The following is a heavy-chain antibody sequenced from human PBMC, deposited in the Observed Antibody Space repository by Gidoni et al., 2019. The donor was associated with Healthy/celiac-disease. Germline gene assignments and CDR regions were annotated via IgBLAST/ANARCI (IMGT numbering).Heavy chain of an antibody. CDR3: AKDLGSGYYDAFDI. CDR1: GFTFDDYA. J-gene: IGHJ3*02. V-gene: IGHV3-9*01. CDR2: ISWNSGSI. D-gene: IGHD3-22*01. Sequence: EVQLVESGGGLVQPGRSLRLSCAASGFTFDDYAMHWVRQGPGKGLEWVSGISWNSGSIGYADSVKGRFTISRDNAKNSLYLQMNSLRAEDTALYYCAKDLGSGYYDAFDIWGQGTMVTVSS.